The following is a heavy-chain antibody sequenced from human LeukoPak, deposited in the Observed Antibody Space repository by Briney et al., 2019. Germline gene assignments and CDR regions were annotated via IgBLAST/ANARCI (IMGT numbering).Heavy chain of an antibody. Sequence: PGGSLRLSCAASGFTVSSNYMSWVRQAPGKGLEWVSVIYSGGSTYYADSVKGRFTISRDNSKNTLYLQMNSLRAEDTAVYYCARGMTDSSGYYFDYWGQGTLVTVSS. J-gene: IGHJ4*02. CDR3: ARGMTDSSGYYFDY. CDR2: IYSGGST. V-gene: IGHV3-53*01. D-gene: IGHD3-22*01. CDR1: GFTVSSNY.